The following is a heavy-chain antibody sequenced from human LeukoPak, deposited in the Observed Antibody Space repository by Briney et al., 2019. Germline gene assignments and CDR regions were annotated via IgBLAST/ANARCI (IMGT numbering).Heavy chain of an antibody. V-gene: IGHV3-23*01. CDR3: AKDRDITMVRGVTFD. J-gene: IGHJ4*02. CDR2: ISGSGGNT. Sequence: GGSLRLSCAASGFIFSNYAMSWVRQAPGKGLEWVSDISGSGGNTYYADSEKRRLTIYRDNSKHTLYLKMSSLRAADTAVFYCAKDRDITMVRGVTFDWGQGTLVTVSS. CDR1: GFIFSNYA. D-gene: IGHD3-10*01.